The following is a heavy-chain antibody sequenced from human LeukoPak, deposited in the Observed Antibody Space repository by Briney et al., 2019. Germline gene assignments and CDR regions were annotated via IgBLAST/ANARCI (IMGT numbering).Heavy chain of an antibody. D-gene: IGHD3-10*01. J-gene: IGHJ6*02. CDR3: ARDHYPVGLDV. Sequence: ASVKVSCKASGYTFTSYYMHWVRQAPGQGLEWMGIINPSGGSTSYAQKFQGRVTMTRSTSIDTAYMELSSLRSEDTAVYYCARDHYPVGLDVWGQGTTVTVS. CDR2: INPSGGST. CDR1: GYTFTSYY. V-gene: IGHV1-46*01.